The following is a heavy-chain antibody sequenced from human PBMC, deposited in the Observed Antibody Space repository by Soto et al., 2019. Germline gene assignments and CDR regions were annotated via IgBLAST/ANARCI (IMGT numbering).Heavy chain of an antibody. D-gene: IGHD2-2*02. J-gene: IGHJ5*02. CDR3: ARDLTVVPAAILGWFDP. V-gene: IGHV1-18*01. CDR1: GYTFTSYG. Sequence: ASVKVSCKASGYTFTSYGISWVRQAPGQGLEWMGWISAYNGNTNYAQKLQGRVTMTTDTSTSTAYMELRSLRSDDTAMYYCARDLTVVPAAILGWFDPWGQGTLVTVSS. CDR2: ISAYNGNT.